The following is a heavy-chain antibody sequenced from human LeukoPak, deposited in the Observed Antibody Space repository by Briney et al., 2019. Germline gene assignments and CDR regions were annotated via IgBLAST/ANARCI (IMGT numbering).Heavy chain of an antibody. CDR3: ARGTPVSV. CDR2: ISSSGSSI. J-gene: IGHJ4*02. Sequence: SGGSLRLSCAASGFTFSSYEMNWVRQAPGEGLQWVSYISSSGSSIYYADSVKGRFTIPRDNAKNSLYLQMNSLRAEDTAVYYCARGTPVSVWGQGTLVTVSS. CDR1: GFTFSSYE. D-gene: IGHD1-14*01. V-gene: IGHV3-48*03.